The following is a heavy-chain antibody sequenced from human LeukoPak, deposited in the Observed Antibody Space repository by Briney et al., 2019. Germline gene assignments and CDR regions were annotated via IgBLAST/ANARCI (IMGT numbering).Heavy chain of an antibody. J-gene: IGHJ6*03. D-gene: IGHD6-13*01. V-gene: IGHV3-23*01. CDR1: GFTFSSYA. Sequence: GGSLRLSCAASGFTFSSYALSWVRQAPGKGLEWVSAISGSGGSTYYADSVKGRFTISRDNSKNTLYLQMNSLRAEDTAVYYCAKGTGSFLDYYYYYMDVWGKGTTVTVSS. CDR2: ISGSGGST. CDR3: AKGTGSFLDYYYYYMDV.